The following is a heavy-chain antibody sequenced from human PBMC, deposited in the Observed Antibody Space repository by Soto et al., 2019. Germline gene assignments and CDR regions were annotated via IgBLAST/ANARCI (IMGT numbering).Heavy chain of an antibody. V-gene: IGHV3-7*05. CDR2: INRDGSKK. Sequence: EVQLEESEGNLVQPGGSLRFACAASGFTLSAYWMSWVRQAPGKGLEWVANINRDGSKKSYLDSVRGRFTISRDNVGNSLYLQMDSLRADDTALYYCARDVSPGSSSLYLDAFDIWGQGTTVTVSS. J-gene: IGHJ3*02. D-gene: IGHD6-13*01. CDR3: ARDVSPGSSSLYLDAFDI. CDR1: GFTLSAYW.